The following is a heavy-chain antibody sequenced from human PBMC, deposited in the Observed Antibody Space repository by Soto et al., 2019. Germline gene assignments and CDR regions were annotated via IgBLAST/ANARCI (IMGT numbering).Heavy chain of an antibody. CDR3: ARRRWVVVVAATWFDP. V-gene: IGHV4-34*01. Sequence: QVQLQQWGAGLLKPSETLSLTCAVYGGSFSGYYWSWIRQPPGKGLEWIVEINHSGSTNYNPSLKSRVTISVDTSKNQFSLKLSSVTAADTAVYYCARRRWVVVVAATWFDPWGQGTLVTVSS. CDR2: INHSGST. D-gene: IGHD2-15*01. CDR1: GGSFSGYY. J-gene: IGHJ5*02.